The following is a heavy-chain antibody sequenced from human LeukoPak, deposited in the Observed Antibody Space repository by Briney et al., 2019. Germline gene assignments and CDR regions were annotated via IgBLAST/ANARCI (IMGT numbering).Heavy chain of an antibody. CDR1: GGSISSGSYY. CDR2: IPTSGST. Sequence: SQTLSLTCTVSGGSISSGSYYWTWIRQPAGKGLEWIGRIPTSGSTYYNPSLKSRVTIFLDTSKNQFSLNMDSVAAADTAVYYCARGHGDYTVLGFWGQGALVTVSS. D-gene: IGHD4-17*01. CDR3: ARGHGDYTVLGF. J-gene: IGHJ4*02. V-gene: IGHV4-61*02.